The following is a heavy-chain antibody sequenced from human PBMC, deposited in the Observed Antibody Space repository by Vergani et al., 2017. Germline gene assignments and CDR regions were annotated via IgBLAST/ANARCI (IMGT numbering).Heavy chain of an antibody. Sequence: EVQLLESGGGLVQPGGSLRLSCAASGFTFSSYAMSWVRQAPGKGLEWVSAISGSGGSTYYADSVKGRFTIYRDNSKNTLYLQMNSLRAEDTAVYYCAKDLEYSSGWSNWGQGTLVTVSS. CDR3: AKDLEYSSGWSN. CDR2: ISGSGGST. J-gene: IGHJ4*02. D-gene: IGHD6-19*01. CDR1: GFTFSSYA. V-gene: IGHV3-23*01.